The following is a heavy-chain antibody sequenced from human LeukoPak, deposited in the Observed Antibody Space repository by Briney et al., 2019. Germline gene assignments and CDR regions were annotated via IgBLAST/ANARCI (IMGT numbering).Heavy chain of an antibody. CDR2: IYYSGST. CDR3: ACSYSSSWGRFDY. V-gene: IGHV4-59*08. J-gene: IGHJ4*02. D-gene: IGHD6-13*01. Sequence: SETLSLTCTASGGSICSYYWSWLPQPPGKGLEWIGYIYYSGSTKYNPSLKSPVTISVDTSKNQSSLKLSSVTAADTAVYYCACSYSSSWGRFDYWGQGTLVTVSS. CDR1: GGSICSYY.